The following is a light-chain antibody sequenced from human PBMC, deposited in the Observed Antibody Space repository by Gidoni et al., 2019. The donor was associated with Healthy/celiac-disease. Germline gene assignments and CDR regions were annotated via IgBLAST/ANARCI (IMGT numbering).Light chain of an antibody. Sequence: DIQMTQSPSSLSASVGDRVTITCRASQSISSYLNWYQQKPGKAPKLLIYAASSLQSGVPSRFSGSGSGTDFTLTISSLQPEDFATYYCQQSYSTPPLXXXTKVEIK. J-gene: IGKJ1*01. V-gene: IGKV1-39*01. CDR3: QQSYSTPP. CDR1: QSISSY. CDR2: AAS.